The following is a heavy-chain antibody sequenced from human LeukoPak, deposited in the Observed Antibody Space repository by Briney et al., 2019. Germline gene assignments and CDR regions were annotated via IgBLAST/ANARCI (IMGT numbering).Heavy chain of an antibody. Sequence: GGSLRLSCAASGFAVSNNYMSWVRQAPGKGLEWVSVIYGGGSTNYADSVKGRFTISRDISTNTLSLQVNSLRTEDTAVYYCAGGYDASDYWGQGTLVTVSS. CDR3: AGGYDASDY. CDR1: GFAVSNNY. CDR2: IYGGGST. D-gene: IGHD3-16*01. V-gene: IGHV3-66*02. J-gene: IGHJ4*02.